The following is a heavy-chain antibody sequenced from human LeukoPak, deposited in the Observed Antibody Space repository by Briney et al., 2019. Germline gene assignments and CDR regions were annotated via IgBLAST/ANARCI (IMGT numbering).Heavy chain of an antibody. Sequence: ASVKVSRKGSGYTFTGYYMHWVRQAPGQGLEWMGWINPKSGGTNYAQKFQGRVTITRDTSISTAYMELSRLTSDDTAVYDCARDDDGMDVWGQGTTVTVSS. CDR2: INPKSGGT. CDR1: GYTFTGYY. CDR3: ARDDDGMDV. V-gene: IGHV1-2*02. J-gene: IGHJ6*02.